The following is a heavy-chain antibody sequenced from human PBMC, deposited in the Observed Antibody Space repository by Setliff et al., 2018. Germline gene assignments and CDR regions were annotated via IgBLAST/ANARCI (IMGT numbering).Heavy chain of an antibody. V-gene: IGHV4-59*08. CDR1: GASISNYY. Sequence: TSETLSLTCSVSGASISNYYWSWIRQPPGKGLEWIGYLYYSGNTNYNPSLKSRVTISLDTSKNQSSLKLSSVTAADTAVYYCARGSYYDSSGYSPDFFDYWGQGTLVTVSS. D-gene: IGHD3-22*01. CDR3: ARGSYYDSSGYSPDFFDY. CDR2: LYYSGNT. J-gene: IGHJ4*02.